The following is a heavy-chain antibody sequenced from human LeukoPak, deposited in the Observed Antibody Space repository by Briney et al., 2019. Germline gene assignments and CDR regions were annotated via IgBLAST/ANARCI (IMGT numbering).Heavy chain of an antibody. V-gene: IGHV1-2*02. CDR1: GYTFTGYY. J-gene: IGHJ4*02. CDR3: ARSEQWLRFFDY. D-gene: IGHD5-12*01. CDR2: INPNSGGT. Sequence: GASVKVSCKASGYTFTGYYMHWVQQAPGQGLEWMGWINPNSGGTNYAQKFQGRVTMTRDTSISTAYMELSRLRSDDTAVYYCARSEQWLRFFDYWGQGTLVTVSS.